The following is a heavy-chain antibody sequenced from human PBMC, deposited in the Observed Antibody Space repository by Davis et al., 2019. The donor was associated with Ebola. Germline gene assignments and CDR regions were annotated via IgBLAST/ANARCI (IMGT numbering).Heavy chain of an antibody. CDR3: ARDHGFTIFGYGMDV. CDR1: GGSISSGGYS. V-gene: IGHV4-30-2*01. D-gene: IGHD3-3*01. J-gene: IGHJ6*02. CDR2: IYHSGST. Sequence: SETLSLTCAVSGGSISSGGYSWSWIRQPPGKGLEWIGYIYHSGSTYYNPSLKSRVTISVDTSKNQFSLKLSSVTAADTAVYYCARDHGFTIFGYGMDVWGQGTTVTVSS.